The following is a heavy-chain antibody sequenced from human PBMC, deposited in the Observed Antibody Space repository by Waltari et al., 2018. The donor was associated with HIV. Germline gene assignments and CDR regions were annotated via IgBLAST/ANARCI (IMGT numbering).Heavy chain of an antibody. J-gene: IGHJ4*02. Sequence: QVQLVQSEAGAKKPGSSLKVACRPSGGPFSRYSISCVRQVPGQGREWMGRITHISGVAYYAQRFQDRVTMTADKSTRPVFMALTSLTAEDTAVYYCARYQSLCVGGCCSQAFDAWGQGSTVTVSS. CDR1: GGPFSRYS. CDR2: ITHISGVA. CDR3: ARYQSLCVGGCCSQAFDA. V-gene: IGHV1-69*02. D-gene: IGHD2-21*02.